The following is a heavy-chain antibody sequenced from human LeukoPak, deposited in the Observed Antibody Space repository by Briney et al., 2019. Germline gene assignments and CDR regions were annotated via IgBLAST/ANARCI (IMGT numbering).Heavy chain of an antibody. Sequence: GRSLRLSCAASGFTFSSYAMHWVRRAPGKGLEWVAVISYDGSNKYYADSVKGRFTISRDNSKNTLYLQMNSLRAEDTAVYYCANRGLYYYDSSGDFDYWGQGTLVTVSS. CDR3: ANRGLYYYDSSGDFDY. D-gene: IGHD3-22*01. J-gene: IGHJ4*02. CDR2: ISYDGSNK. V-gene: IGHV3-30-3*01. CDR1: GFTFSSYA.